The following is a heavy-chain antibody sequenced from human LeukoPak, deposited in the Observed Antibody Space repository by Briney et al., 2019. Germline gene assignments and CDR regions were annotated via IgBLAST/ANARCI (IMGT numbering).Heavy chain of an antibody. V-gene: IGHV1-2*02. CDR2: INPNSGDT. CDR1: VYTFTDFY. D-gene: IGHD3-3*01. Sequence: ASVKVSCKASVYTFTDFYLHWVRQAPGQGLEWMGWINPNSGDTNYAQKFQARVTMTRDTSINTAYMELSGLKSDDTAVYFCARANPGVPFDYGGQGTLVTVSS. J-gene: IGHJ4*02. CDR3: ARANPGVPFDY.